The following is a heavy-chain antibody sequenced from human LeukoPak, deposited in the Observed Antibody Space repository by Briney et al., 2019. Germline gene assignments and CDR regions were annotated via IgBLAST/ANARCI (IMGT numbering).Heavy chain of an antibody. CDR2: INPSGGST. V-gene: IGHV1-46*01. CDR1: GYTFTSYG. J-gene: IGHJ3*02. Sequence: ASVKVSCKASGYTFTSYGISWVRQAPGQGLEWIGIINPSGGSTSYAQKFQGRVTMTRDTSTSTVYMELSSLRSEDTAVYYCARDLVAGTVGAFDIWGQGTMVTVSS. D-gene: IGHD6-19*01. CDR3: ARDLVAGTVGAFDI.